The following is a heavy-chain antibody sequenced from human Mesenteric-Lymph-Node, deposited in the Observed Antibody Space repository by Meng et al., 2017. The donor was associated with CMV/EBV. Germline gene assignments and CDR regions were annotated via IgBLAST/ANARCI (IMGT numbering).Heavy chain of an antibody. CDR1: GFTFSSYA. J-gene: IGHJ4*02. D-gene: IGHD1-7*01. Sequence: GESLKISCAASGFTFSSYAMSWVRQAPGKGLEWVAVISYDGSNKYYADSVKGRFTISRDNSKNTLYLQMNSLRAEDTAVYYCARDLGGTGTYDYWGQGTLVTVSS. CDR2: ISYDGSNK. CDR3: ARDLGGTGTYDY. V-gene: IGHV3-30-3*01.